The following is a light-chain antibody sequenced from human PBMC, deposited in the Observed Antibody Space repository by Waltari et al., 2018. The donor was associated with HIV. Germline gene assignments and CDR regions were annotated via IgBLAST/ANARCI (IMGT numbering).Light chain of an antibody. CDR2: EVS. V-gene: IGLV2-14*01. J-gene: IGLJ1*01. CDR1: SRYVGGYNY. CDR3: SSYTTSSTLGGV. Sequence: QSALTQPASVSGSPGQSITISCTGTSRYVGGYNYVSWYQQHPGKAPKLMIYEVSNRPSGVSNRFSGSKSGNTASLTISGLQAEDEADYYCSSYTTSSTLGGVFGTGTKVTVL.